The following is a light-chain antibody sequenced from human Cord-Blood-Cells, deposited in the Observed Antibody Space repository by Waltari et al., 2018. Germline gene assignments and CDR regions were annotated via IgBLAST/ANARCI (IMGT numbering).Light chain of an antibody. CDR3: QAWDSSVV. J-gene: IGLJ2*01. V-gene: IGLV3-1*01. Sequence: SYELTQPPSVSVSPGQTASITCSGDKLGDKYACWYQQKPGTSPGRVTEEDRKRPAGIPDGFAGSNSGNTATLTISGTQAMDEADYYCQAWDSSVVFGGGTKLTVL. CDR1: KLGDKY. CDR2: EDR.